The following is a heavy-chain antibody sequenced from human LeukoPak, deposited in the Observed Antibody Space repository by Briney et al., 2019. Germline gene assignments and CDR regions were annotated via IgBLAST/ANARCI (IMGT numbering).Heavy chain of an antibody. CDR2: IIPIFGTA. D-gene: IGHD3-3*01. CDR1: GGTFSSYA. Sequence: SVKVSCKASGGTFSSYAISWVRQAPGQGLEWMGGIIPIFGTANYAQKFQGRVTITADESTSTAYMELSSLRSEDTAVYYCARDRTISPMWFDPWGQGTLVTVSS. J-gene: IGHJ5*02. V-gene: IGHV1-69*13. CDR3: ARDRTISPMWFDP.